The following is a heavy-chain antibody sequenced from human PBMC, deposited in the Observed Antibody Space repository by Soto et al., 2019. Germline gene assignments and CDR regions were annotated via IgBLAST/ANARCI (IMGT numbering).Heavy chain of an antibody. CDR2: IYYSGST. J-gene: IGHJ6*02. D-gene: IGHD3-10*01. Sequence: PSETLSLTCTVSGGSISSDNYSWSWIRQHPGKGLEWIGYIYYSGSTYYNPSLKSRVTISVDTSKNQFSLKLSSVTAADTAVYYCTTQGFGFLHGLVDVWGQGTTVTVSS. CDR1: GGSISSDNYS. CDR3: TTQGFGFLHGLVDV. V-gene: IGHV4-31*03.